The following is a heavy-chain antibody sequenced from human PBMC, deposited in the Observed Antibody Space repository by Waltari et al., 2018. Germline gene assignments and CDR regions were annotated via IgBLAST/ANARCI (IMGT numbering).Heavy chain of an antibody. CDR1: GYSISSGYY. J-gene: IGHJ2*01. CDR2: IYNSGST. Sequence: QVQLQESGPGLVKPSETLSLTCTVSGYSISSGYYWGWIRQPPGKGLEWIGSIYNSGSTYYNPSLKSRVTISVDTSKNQFSLKLSSVTAADTAVYYCAREPIVGATAFWYFDLWGRGTLVTVSS. V-gene: IGHV4-38-2*02. D-gene: IGHD1-26*01. CDR3: AREPIVGATAFWYFDL.